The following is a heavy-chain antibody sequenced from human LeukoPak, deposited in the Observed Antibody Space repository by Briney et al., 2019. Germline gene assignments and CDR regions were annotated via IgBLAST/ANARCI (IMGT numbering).Heavy chain of an antibody. Sequence: SETLSLTCAVCGGSFSGYYWSWIRQPPGKGLEWIGEINHSGSTNYNPSLKSRVTISVDTSKNQFSLKLSSVTAADTAVYYCARDLSIGGSYLGAFDIWGQGTMVTVSS. D-gene: IGHD1-26*01. CDR2: INHSGST. J-gene: IGHJ3*02. CDR3: ARDLSIGGSYLGAFDI. V-gene: IGHV4-34*01. CDR1: GGSFSGYY.